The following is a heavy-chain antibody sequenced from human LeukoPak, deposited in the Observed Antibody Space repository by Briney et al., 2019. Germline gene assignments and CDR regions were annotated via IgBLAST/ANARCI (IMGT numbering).Heavy chain of an antibody. CDR2: IKSKTDGGTT. CDR1: GFTFSNAW. CDR3: TTDPVHDFQAFDI. V-gene: IGHV3-15*01. D-gene: IGHD2-21*02. Sequence: PGGSLRLSCAASGFTFSNAWMSWVRQAPGKGLEWVGRIKSKTDGGTTDYAAPVKGRFTISRDDSKNTLYLQMNSLKTEDTAVYYCTTDPVHDFQAFDIWGQGTMVTVSS. J-gene: IGHJ3*02.